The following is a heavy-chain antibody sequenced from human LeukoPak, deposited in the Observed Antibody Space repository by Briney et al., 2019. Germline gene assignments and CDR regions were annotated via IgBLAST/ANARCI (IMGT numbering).Heavy chain of an antibody. CDR1: GFTFSDYY. CDR2: ISSSGSTI. V-gene: IGHV3-11*01. Sequence: PGGSLRLSCAASGFTFSDYYMSWIRQAPGKGLEWVSYISSSGSTIYYADSVKGRFTISRDNAKNSLYLQMNSLRAEDTAVYYCARSSDSSSLQYFQHWGQGTLVTVSS. J-gene: IGHJ1*01. D-gene: IGHD6-6*01. CDR3: ARSSDSSSLQYFQH.